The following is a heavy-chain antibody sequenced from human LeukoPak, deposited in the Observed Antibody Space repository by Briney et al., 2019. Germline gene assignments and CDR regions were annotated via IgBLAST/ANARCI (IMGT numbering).Heavy chain of an antibody. CDR2: ISNNGGNT. CDR1: GFTFSNYA. CDR3: ARVATEQWLVNYFDY. J-gene: IGHJ4*02. Sequence: GGSLRLSCSASGFTFSNYAMHWVRQAPGRGLEYVSAISNNGGNTYYADSVKGRFTFSRDNSKNTVYLHMSSLRAEDTAVYYCARVATEQWLVNYFDYWGQGTLVTVSS. D-gene: IGHD6-19*01. V-gene: IGHV3-64D*06.